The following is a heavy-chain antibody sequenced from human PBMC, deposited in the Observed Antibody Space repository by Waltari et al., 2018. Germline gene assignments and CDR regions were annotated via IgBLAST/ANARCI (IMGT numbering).Heavy chain of an antibody. CDR1: GGSISSGSYY. J-gene: IGHJ4*02. D-gene: IGHD1-26*01. V-gene: IGHV4-61*02. Sequence: QVQLQESGPGLVKPSQTLSLTCTVSGGSISSGSYYWSWIRQRAGKGREWIGRIYASGSPNTTPSLKSRVTISVDTSKNQFSLKLSSVTAADTAVYYCAREGKVGATLVWGQGTLVTVSS. CDR2: IYASGSP. CDR3: AREGKVGATLV.